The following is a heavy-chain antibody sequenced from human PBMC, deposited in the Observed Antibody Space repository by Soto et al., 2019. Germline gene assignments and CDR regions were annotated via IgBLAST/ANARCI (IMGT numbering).Heavy chain of an antibody. Sequence: PSETLSLTCTVSGGSISSSSYYWGWIRQPPGKGLEWIGSIYYSGSTYYNPSLKSRVTISVDTSKNQFSLKLSSVTAADTAVYYCARDRSSSWLRGDYYYYYGMDVWGQGTTVTVSS. CDR2: IYYSGST. CDR1: GGSISSSSYY. V-gene: IGHV4-39*07. CDR3: ARDRSSSWLRGDYYYYYGMDV. J-gene: IGHJ6*02. D-gene: IGHD6-13*01.